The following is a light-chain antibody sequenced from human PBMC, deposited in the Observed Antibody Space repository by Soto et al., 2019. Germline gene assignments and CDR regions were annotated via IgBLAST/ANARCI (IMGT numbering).Light chain of an antibody. J-gene: IGKJ1*01. V-gene: IGKV3-15*01. Sequence: EIVITQTPTTPSVSPGERAPLSCRSSQSVSSNLAWYQQKPGQAPRLLIYGASTRATGIPARFSGSGSGTEFTLTISSLQSEDFAVYYCQQYGSSGTFGQGTKVDIK. CDR3: QQYGSSGT. CDR2: GAS. CDR1: QSVSSN.